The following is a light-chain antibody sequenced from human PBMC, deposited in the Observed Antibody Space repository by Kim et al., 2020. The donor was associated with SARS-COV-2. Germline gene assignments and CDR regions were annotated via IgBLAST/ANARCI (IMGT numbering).Light chain of an antibody. CDR3: TSYRSSGYV. CDR1: SSDVGGYNY. Sequence: QSALTQPASVSGSPGQSITISCTGISSDVGGYNYVSWYQQYPGKAPKLIIYDVFKRPSGVSNRFSGSKSGNTASLTISGLQAEDEAAYYCTSYRSSGYVFGTGTKVTVL. J-gene: IGLJ1*01. CDR2: DVF. V-gene: IGLV2-14*03.